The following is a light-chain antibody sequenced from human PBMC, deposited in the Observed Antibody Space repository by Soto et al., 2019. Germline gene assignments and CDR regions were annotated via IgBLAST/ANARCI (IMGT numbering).Light chain of an antibody. J-gene: IGLJ3*02. Sequence: QSVLTQPPSLSEAPGQRVTISCYGNSSNVGDNFVSWYQQPPEAAHKLLIYDNHKRPSGIPDRFSGSKSGTSATLGITGLQTGDEADYDCATWDGSLSVVVFGGGTKLTVL. CDR3: ATWDGSLSVVV. CDR1: SSNVGDNF. V-gene: IGLV1-51*01. CDR2: DNH.